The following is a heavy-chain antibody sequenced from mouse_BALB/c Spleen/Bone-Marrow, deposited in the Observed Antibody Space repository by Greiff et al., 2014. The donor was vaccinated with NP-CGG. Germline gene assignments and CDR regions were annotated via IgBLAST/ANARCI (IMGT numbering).Heavy chain of an antibody. V-gene: IGHV1-14*01. CDR2: INPYNDGT. Sequence: EVQVVESGPELVKPGASVKTSCKASGYTFTSYVMHWVKQKPGQGLEWIGYINPYNDGTKYNEKFKGKATLTSDKSSSTAYMELSSLTSEDSAVYYCAREGVDYFDYWGQGTTLTVSS. CDR1: GYTFTSYV. CDR3: AREGVDYFDY. J-gene: IGHJ2*01.